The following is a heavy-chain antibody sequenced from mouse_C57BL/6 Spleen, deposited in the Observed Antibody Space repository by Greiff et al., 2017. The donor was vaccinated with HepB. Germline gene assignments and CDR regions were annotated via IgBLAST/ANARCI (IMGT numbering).Heavy chain of an antibody. Sequence: VKLMESGPGLVAPSQSLSITCTVSGFSLTSYGVHWVRQPPGKGLEWLVVIWSDGSTTYNSALKSRLSISKDNSKSQVFLKMNSLQTDDTAMYYCARQGYYGSPYYAMDYWGQGTSVTVSS. CDR1: GFSLTSYG. CDR3: ARQGYYGSPYYAMDY. D-gene: IGHD1-1*01. V-gene: IGHV2-6-1*01. CDR2: IWSDGST. J-gene: IGHJ4*01.